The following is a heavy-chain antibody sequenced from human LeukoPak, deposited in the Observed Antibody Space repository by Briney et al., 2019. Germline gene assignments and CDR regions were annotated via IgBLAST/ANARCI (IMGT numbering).Heavy chain of an antibody. V-gene: IGHV3-33*01. CDR2: IWYDGSNK. Sequence: GGSLRLSCAASGFTFSSYGMHWVRQAPGKGLEWVAGIWYDGSNKYYADSVKGRFTIYRENSKNTLYLQMNSLRADDTAVYYCARDGDCTTGVCSFDYWGQGTLVTVSS. CDR1: GFTFSSYG. D-gene: IGHD2-8*01. J-gene: IGHJ4*02. CDR3: ARDGDCTTGVCSFDY.